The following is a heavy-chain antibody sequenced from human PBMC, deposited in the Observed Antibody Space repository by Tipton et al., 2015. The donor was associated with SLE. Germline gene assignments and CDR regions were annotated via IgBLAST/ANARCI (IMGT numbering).Heavy chain of an antibody. CDR3: ARGERSSMPDC. Sequence: TLSLTCTVSGGSISTTGYYWGWIRQPPGKGLEWIESIYSSGTTNYNPSLKSRLSISIDTSNNQFSLKLNSVTAADTAVYYCARGERSSMPDCWGQGTLVTVSS. CDR2: IYSSGTT. J-gene: IGHJ4*02. V-gene: IGHV4-39*07. CDR1: GGSISTTGYY. D-gene: IGHD2-2*01.